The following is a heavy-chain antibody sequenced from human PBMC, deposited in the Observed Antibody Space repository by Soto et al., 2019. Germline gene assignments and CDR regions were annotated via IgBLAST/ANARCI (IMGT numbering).Heavy chain of an antibody. CDR2: MNPNSNNT. CDR3: ARSDGYQFNWLDS. Sequence: QVQLVQSGAEVKTPGASVKVSCKASGYTFASYDMNWVRQAPGQGLEWMGWMNPNSNNTGYAQKFQGSLTMTRDIALLIAHMELSSLRNEDTAVYYCARSDGYQFNWLDSWGQGSLVTVSA. CDR1: GYTFASYD. J-gene: IGHJ5*01. V-gene: IGHV1-8*01. D-gene: IGHD2-21*01.